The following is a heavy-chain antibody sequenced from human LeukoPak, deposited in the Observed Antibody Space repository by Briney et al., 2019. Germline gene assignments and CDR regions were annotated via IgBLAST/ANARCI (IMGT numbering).Heavy chain of an antibody. D-gene: IGHD3-10*01. CDR3: ARGSIHDAFDI. J-gene: IGHJ3*02. CDR1: GGSINNSY. Sequence: SETLSLTCTVSGGSINNSYWTWIRQPPGKGLEWIGHIYYSGSTNYSPSLKSRVTISVDTSKNQFSLKLSSVTAADTAVYYCARGSIHDAFDIWGQGTMVTVSS. CDR2: IYYSGST. V-gene: IGHV4-59*12.